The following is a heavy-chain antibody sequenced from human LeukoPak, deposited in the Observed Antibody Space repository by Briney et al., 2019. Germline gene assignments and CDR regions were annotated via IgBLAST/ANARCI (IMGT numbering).Heavy chain of an antibody. CDR2: IYYSGST. CDR3: ARLSPGAQWYFDL. D-gene: IGHD3-10*01. Sequence: PSETLSLTCTVAGGSISSSSYYWGWIRQPPGKGLEWIGSIYYSGSTYYNPSLKSRVTISVDTSKNQFSLKLSSVTAADTAVYYCARLSPGAQWYFDLWGGGTLVTVSS. J-gene: IGHJ2*01. V-gene: IGHV4-39*01. CDR1: GGSISSSSYY.